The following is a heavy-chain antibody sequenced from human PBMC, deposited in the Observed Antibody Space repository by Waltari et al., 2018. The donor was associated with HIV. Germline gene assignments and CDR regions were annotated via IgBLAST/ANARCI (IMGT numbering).Heavy chain of an antibody. V-gene: IGHV3-74*01. CDR1: RFNFSSYW. Sequence: EVQLVESGGGLVQPGGSLRLSCAASRFNFSSYWMHWVRQVPGKGLVWVSRVSGEASSTDYAYSGRGLFTISRDNAKNTLYLQMNSLRAEDTAVYYCTRAVFWSGFFTDYFFDYWGQGTPVTVSS. J-gene: IGHJ4*02. CDR3: TRAVFWSGFFTDYFFDY. D-gene: IGHD3-3*01. CDR2: VSGEASST.